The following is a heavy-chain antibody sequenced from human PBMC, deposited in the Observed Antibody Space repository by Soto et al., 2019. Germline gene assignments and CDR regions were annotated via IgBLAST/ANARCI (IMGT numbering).Heavy chain of an antibody. D-gene: IGHD2-15*01. J-gene: IGHJ4*02. CDR3: ARVRWTDPLYYFDY. V-gene: IGHV1-69*13. CDR1: GGTFSSYA. Sequence: GASVKVSCKASGGTFSSYAISWVRQAPGQGLEWMGGIIPIFGTENYAQKFQGRVTITADESTSTAYMELSSLRSEDTAVYYCARVRWTDPLYYFDYWGQGTLVTVSS. CDR2: IIPIFGTE.